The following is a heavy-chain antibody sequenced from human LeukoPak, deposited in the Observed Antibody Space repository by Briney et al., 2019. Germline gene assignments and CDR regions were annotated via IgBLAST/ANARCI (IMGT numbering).Heavy chain of an antibody. J-gene: IGHJ5*02. CDR3: ARDLGYPDP. D-gene: IGHD6-13*01. CDR2: IHYRGTT. V-gene: IGHV4-31*03. CDR1: GGSISSGSFY. Sequence: PSQTLSLTCTVSGGSISSGSFYWGWIRQHPGKGLEWIGYIHYRGTTYYNTSLKSRLTISMDTSKNQFSLRLDSVTAADTAVYYCARDLGYPDPWGQGTLVTVSS.